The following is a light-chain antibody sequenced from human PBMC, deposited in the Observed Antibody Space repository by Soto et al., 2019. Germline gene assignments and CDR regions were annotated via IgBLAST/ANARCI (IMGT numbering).Light chain of an antibody. V-gene: IGLV2-8*01. Sequence: QSALTQPPSASGSPGQSVTISCIGTSSDVGVYNYVSWYQQHPGKAPKLLIYEVSKRPSGVPDRFSGSKSGNTASLTVSGLQAEDEADFYCSSYAGSNNVVFGGGTKLTVL. J-gene: IGLJ2*01. CDR1: SSDVGVYNY. CDR3: SSYAGSNNVV. CDR2: EVS.